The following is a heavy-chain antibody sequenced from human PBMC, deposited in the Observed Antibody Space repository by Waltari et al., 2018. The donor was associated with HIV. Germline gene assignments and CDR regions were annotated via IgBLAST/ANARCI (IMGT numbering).Heavy chain of an antibody. CDR1: GGSISSSSYY. CDR2: IYYSGST. Sequence: QLQLQESGPGLVKPSETLSLTCTVSGGSISSSSYYWGWIRQPPGKGLEWIGSIYYSGSTYYSPSLKSRVTISVDTSKNQFSLKLSSVTAADTAVYYCARGGTTVSRGWFDPWGQGTLVTVSS. CDR3: ARGGTTVSRGWFDP. V-gene: IGHV4-39*07. J-gene: IGHJ5*02. D-gene: IGHD1-7*01.